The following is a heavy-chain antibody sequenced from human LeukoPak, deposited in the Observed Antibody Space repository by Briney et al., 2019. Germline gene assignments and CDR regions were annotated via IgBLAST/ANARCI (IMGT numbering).Heavy chain of an antibody. CDR2: ITSSSDYV. D-gene: IGHD4-23*01. J-gene: IGHJ3*02. CDR3: ARDSVTVASHGFYAFEI. CDR1: GFTFSSYS. Sequence: GGSLRLSCTASGFTFSSYSMNWVRQAPGKGLEWVSSITSSSDYVYYADSVKGRFTISRDNAENSLHLQMNSLRADDTAVYYCARDSVTVASHGFYAFEIWGQGTVVTVSS. V-gene: IGHV3-21*01.